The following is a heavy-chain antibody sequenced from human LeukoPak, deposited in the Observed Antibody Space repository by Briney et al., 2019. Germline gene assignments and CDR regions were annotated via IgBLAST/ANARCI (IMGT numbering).Heavy chain of an antibody. D-gene: IGHD2-21*02. CDR1: GFTFDDYA. V-gene: IGHV3-9*01. J-gene: IGHJ1*01. Sequence: QTGGSLRLSCAASGFTFDDYAMHWVRQAQEKGLEWVSGISWNSGSIGYADSVKGRFTISRDNAKNSLYLQMNSLRAEDTALYYCAKDIIAVVTAIGCFQHWGQGTLVTVSS. CDR2: ISWNSGSI. CDR3: AKDIIAVVTAIGCFQH.